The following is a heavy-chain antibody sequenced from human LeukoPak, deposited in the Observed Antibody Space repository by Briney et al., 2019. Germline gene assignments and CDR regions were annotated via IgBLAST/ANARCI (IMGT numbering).Heavy chain of an antibody. CDR1: GFTFSNYG. CDR3: ARDADTSTHYSFYDF. CDR2: IYYDGSKK. V-gene: IGHV3-33*01. D-gene: IGHD2-2*01. J-gene: IGHJ4*02. Sequence: PGGSLRLSCAAPGFTFSNYGMHWVRQAPGKGLEWVALIYYDGSKKYSADSVRGRFTISRDNSQNTVFLQMNSLRAEDTAVYYCARDADTSTHYSFYDFWGQGILVTVSS.